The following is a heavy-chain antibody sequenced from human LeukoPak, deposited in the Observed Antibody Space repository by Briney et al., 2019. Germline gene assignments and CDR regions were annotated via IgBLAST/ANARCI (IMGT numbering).Heavy chain of an antibody. D-gene: IGHD3-10*01. V-gene: IGHV4-30-4*01. CDR3: ARVPYGSGTYYFDS. CDR2: ISYSGSP. J-gene: IGHJ4*02. Sequence: SQTLSLTCTVSGGSINSGDSYWSWIRQPPGKSLEWIGYISYSGSPYYNPSLRGRVAISGDTSENQFFLRLGSVTAADTAVSYCARVPYGSGTYYFDSGGQGILVTVSS. CDR1: GGSINSGDSY.